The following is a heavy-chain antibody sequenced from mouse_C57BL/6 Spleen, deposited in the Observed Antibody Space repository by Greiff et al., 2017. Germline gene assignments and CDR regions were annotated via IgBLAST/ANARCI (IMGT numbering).Heavy chain of an antibody. Sequence: VQLQQPGAELVMPGASVKLSCKASGYTFTSYWMHWVKQRPGQGLEWIGEIDPSDSYTNYNQKFKGKSTLTVDKSSSTAYMQLSSLTSEDSAVYYCARIYYYGSSYDYFDYWGQGTTLTVSS. CDR2: IDPSDSYT. J-gene: IGHJ2*01. D-gene: IGHD1-1*01. CDR3: ARIYYYGSSYDYFDY. CDR1: GYTFTSYW. V-gene: IGHV1-69*01.